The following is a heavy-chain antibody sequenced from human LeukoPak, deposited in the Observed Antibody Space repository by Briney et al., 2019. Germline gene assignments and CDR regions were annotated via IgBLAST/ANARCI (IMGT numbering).Heavy chain of an antibody. CDR3: VKGFVHPTYYFDY. J-gene: IGHJ4*02. CDR1: GFTVSSNY. CDR2: IDNGGST. D-gene: IGHD3-10*01. V-gene: IGHV3-53*01. Sequence: PGGSLRLSCAASGFTVSSNYMSWVRQAPGKGLEWVSVIDNGGSTYYADSVKGRFTISRDNSKNTLYLQMNSLRAEDTAVYFCVKGFVHPTYYFDYWGQGTLVTVSS.